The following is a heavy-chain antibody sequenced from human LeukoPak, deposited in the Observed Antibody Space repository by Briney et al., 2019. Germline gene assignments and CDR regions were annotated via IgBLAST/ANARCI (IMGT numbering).Heavy chain of an antibody. D-gene: IGHD4-17*01. CDR1: GGSISSSSYY. V-gene: IGHV4-39*01. CDR3: ARHGFDYGDSWFDP. CDR2: IYYSGST. Sequence: SETLSLTCTVSGGSISSSSYYWGWLRQPPGKGLEWIGSIYYSGSTYYNPSLKSRVTISVDTSKNQFSLKLSSVTAADTAVYYCARHGFDYGDSWFDPWGQGTLVTVSS. J-gene: IGHJ5*02.